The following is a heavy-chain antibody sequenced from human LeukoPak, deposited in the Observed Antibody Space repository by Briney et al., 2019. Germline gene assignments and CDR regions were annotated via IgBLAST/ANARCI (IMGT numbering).Heavy chain of an antibody. D-gene: IGHD3-10*01. CDR1: GFTFDDYA. J-gene: IGHJ6*03. CDR2: ISWDGGST. CDR3: AKGYYYGSGSSLYYMDV. Sequence: PGGSLRLSCAASGFTFDDYAMHWVRQAPGKGLEWVSLISWDGGSTYYADSVKGRFTISRDNSKNSLYLQMNSLRAEDTALYYCAKGYYYGSGSSLYYMDVWGKGTTVTVSS. V-gene: IGHV3-43D*03.